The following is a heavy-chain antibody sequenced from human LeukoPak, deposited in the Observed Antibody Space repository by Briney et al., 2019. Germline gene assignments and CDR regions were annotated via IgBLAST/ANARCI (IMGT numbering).Heavy chain of an antibody. Sequence: SETLSLTCTVSGGSISSGSYYWSWIRQPAGKGLEWIGRIYTSGSANYNPSLKSRVTISVDTSKNQFSLKLSSVTAADTAVYYCARELYGDYYFDYWGQGTLVTVSS. CDR2: IYTSGSA. V-gene: IGHV4-61*02. CDR3: ARELYGDYYFDY. D-gene: IGHD4-17*01. CDR1: GGSISSGSYY. J-gene: IGHJ4*02.